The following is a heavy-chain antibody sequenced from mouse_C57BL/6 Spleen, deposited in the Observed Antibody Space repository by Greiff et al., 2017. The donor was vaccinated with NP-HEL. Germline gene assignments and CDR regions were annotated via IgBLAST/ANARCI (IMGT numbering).Heavy chain of an antibody. CDR3: AREDTTVVMDY. V-gene: IGHV1-82*01. J-gene: IGHJ4*01. CDR2: IYPGDGDT. Sequence: VKLMESGPELVKPGASVKISCKASGYAFSSSWMNWVKQRPGKGLEWIGRIYPGDGDTNYNGKFKGKATLTADKSSSTAYMQLSSLTSEDSAVYFCAREDTTVVMDYWGQGTSVTVSS. CDR1: GYAFSSSW. D-gene: IGHD1-1*01.